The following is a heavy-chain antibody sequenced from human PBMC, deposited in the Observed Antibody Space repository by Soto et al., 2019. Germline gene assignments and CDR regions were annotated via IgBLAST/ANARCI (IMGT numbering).Heavy chain of an antibody. J-gene: IGHJ6*02. D-gene: IGHD2-21*02. V-gene: IGHV4-59*01. CDR1: GGSIRDFY. CDR3: ARDLWGYCGTDCYPLDV. Sequence: PSETLSLTWTVSGGSIRDFYCSRIRQPPGKGLEWIGYMYNTGSTVYNPSFKSRVTISVDTSKNQFSLKLNSVTAADTAVYYCARDLWGYCGTDCYPLDVWGQGTTVTVSS. CDR2: MYNTGST.